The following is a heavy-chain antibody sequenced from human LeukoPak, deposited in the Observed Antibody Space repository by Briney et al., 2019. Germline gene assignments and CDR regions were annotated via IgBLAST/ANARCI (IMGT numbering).Heavy chain of an antibody. CDR1: GYTFTGYY. J-gene: IGHJ4*02. V-gene: IGHV1-2*02. CDR2: INPNSGGT. Sequence: ASVKVSCKASGYTFTGYYMHWVRQAPGQGLEWMGWINPNSGGTNYAQKFQGRVTMTRDTSISTAYMELRSLRSEDTAVYYCARAPWDSSGYYGEDYWGQGTLVTVSS. CDR3: ARAPWDSSGYYGEDY. D-gene: IGHD3-22*01.